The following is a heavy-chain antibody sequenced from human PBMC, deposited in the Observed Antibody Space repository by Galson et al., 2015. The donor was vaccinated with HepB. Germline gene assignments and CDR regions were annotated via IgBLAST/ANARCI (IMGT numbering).Heavy chain of an antibody. D-gene: IGHD3-3*01. CDR2: IKQGGSEK. Sequence: SLRLSCAASGFTFSSYWMSWVRQAPGKGLEWVANIKQGGSEKYYVDSVKGRFTISRDNAKNALYLQMNSLRAEDTAVYYCAREPLGFWSGYCDYWGQGTLVTVSS. CDR3: AREPLGFWSGYCDY. V-gene: IGHV3-7*03. CDR1: GFTFSSYW. J-gene: IGHJ4*02.